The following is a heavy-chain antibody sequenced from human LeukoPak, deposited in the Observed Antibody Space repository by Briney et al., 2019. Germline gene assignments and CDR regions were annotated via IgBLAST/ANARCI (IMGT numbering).Heavy chain of an antibody. V-gene: IGHV5-51*01. CDR2: ILPGNSDT. CDR1: GYSSSNYW. CDR3: ARQYYDILTDPNYFDS. J-gene: IGHJ4*02. D-gene: IGHD3-9*01. Sequence: TPGESLKISCKGSGYSSSNYWIGWARQMPGKGLEWVGIILPGNSDTRYSPSFQGQVTMSADKSISTAYLQWSSLKAADTAMYYCARQYYDILTDPNYFDSWGQGTLVTVSS.